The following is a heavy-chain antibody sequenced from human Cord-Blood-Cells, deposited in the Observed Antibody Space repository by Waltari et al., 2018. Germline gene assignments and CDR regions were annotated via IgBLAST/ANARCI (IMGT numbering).Heavy chain of an antibody. J-gene: IGHJ4*02. V-gene: IGHV4-39*07. CDR1: GGSISSSSYS. Sequence: QLQLQEPGPRLVKPSETLSLTCPVSGGSISSSSYSWGGIRQPPGKGLEWIGSIYYSGSTYYNPSLKSRVTISVDTSKNQFSLKLSSVTAADTAVYYCARCSPFSSSWYFDYWGQGTLVTVSS. CDR2: IYYSGST. D-gene: IGHD6-13*01. CDR3: ARCSPFSSSWYFDY.